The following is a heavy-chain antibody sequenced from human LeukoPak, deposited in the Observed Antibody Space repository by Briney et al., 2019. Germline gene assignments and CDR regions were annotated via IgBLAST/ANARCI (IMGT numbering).Heavy chain of an antibody. Sequence: PSETLSLTCAVYGGSFSGYYWSWIRQPPGKGLEWIGEINHSGSTNYNPSLESRVTISVDTSKNQFSLKLSSVTAADTAVYYCARGLAAYYDFWSGYYIAFDIWGQGTMVTVSS. J-gene: IGHJ3*02. V-gene: IGHV4-34*01. D-gene: IGHD3-3*01. CDR3: ARGLAAYYDFWSGYYIAFDI. CDR1: GGSFSGYY. CDR2: INHSGST.